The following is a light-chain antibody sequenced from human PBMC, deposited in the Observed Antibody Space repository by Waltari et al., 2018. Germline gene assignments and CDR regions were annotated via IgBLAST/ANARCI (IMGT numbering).Light chain of an antibody. Sequence: QSGLTQPPSASETPGQRVTIPCSGRNSNLGRTSLYWYPQLPGTAPKLLTYRNNQRPSGVPDRFSASKSGTSASLAISGLRSEDEAVYYCASWDDSHYVFGTGTQVTVL. CDR1: NSNLGRTS. CDR2: RNN. V-gene: IGLV1-47*01. CDR3: ASWDDSHYV. J-gene: IGLJ1*01.